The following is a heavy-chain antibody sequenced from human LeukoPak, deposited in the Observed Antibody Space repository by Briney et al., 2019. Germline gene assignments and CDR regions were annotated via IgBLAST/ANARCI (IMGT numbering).Heavy chain of an antibody. V-gene: IGHV3-33*01. CDR2: IWYDGSNK. D-gene: IGHD2-21*02. J-gene: IGHJ4*02. CDR3: ARDLPHNCGGDCPWVY. CDR1: GFTFSSYG. Sequence: GRSLRLSCAASGFTFSSYGMHWVRQAPGKGLEWVAVIWYDGSNKYYADSVKGRFTISRDNSKNTLYLQMNSLRAEDTAVYYCARDLPHNCGGDCPWVYWGQGTLVTVSS.